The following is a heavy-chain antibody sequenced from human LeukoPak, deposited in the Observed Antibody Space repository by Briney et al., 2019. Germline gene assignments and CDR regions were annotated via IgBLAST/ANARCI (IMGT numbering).Heavy chain of an antibody. CDR2: INSDGSWT. CDR3: TRGHHSLEY. Sequence: PGGSLRLSCAASGNYWMHWVRQVPGKGLVWVSHINSDGSWTSYADSVKGRFTISKDNAKNTVYLQMNSLRAEDTAVYYCTRGHHSLEYWGQGTLVTVSS. J-gene: IGHJ4*02. V-gene: IGHV3-74*01. D-gene: IGHD1-14*01. CDR1: GNYW.